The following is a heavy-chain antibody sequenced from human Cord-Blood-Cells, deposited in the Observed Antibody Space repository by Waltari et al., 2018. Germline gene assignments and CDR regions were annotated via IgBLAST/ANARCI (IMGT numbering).Heavy chain of an antibody. CDR2: SYHSGGT. V-gene: IGHV4-4*02. J-gene: IGHJ4*02. CDR3: ARDGGYCSGGSCYFDY. CDR1: GGSISSSNW. D-gene: IGHD2-15*01. Sequence: QVQLQESGPGLVKPSGTLSLTCAVSGGSISSSNWWSWVRQPPGKGLEGIGESYHSGGTNYSPSLKGRVTISVDKSKNQVSLKLSSVTAADTAVYYCARDGGYCSGGSCYFDYWGQGTLVTVSS.